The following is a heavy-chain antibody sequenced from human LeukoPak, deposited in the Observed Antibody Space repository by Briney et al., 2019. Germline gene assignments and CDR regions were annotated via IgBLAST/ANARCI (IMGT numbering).Heavy chain of an antibody. D-gene: IGHD3-9*01. CDR1: GFTFSSYG. CDR3: AKQLGPGYDIYYYYGMDV. V-gene: IGHV3-30*18. J-gene: IGHJ6*02. Sequence: GGSLRLSCAASGFTFSSYGMHWVRQAPGKGLELVAVISYDGSNKYYADSVKGRFTISRDNSKNTLYLQMNSLRAEDTAVYYCAKQLGPGYDIYYYYGMDVWGQGTTVTVSS. CDR2: ISYDGSNK.